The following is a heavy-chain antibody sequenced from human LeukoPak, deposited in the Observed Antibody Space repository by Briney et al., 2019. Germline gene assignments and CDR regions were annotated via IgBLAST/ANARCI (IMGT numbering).Heavy chain of an antibody. CDR2: ISGSGGST. V-gene: IGHV3-23*01. Sequence: GGSLRLSCAASGLTFSSYAMSWVRQAPGKGLEWVSAISGSGGSTYYADSVKGRFTISRDNSKNTLYLQMNSLRAEDTAVYYCAKGSSIAAAGTELYFDYWGQGTLVTVSS. CDR3: AKGSSIAAAGTELYFDY. D-gene: IGHD6-13*01. CDR1: GLTFSSYA. J-gene: IGHJ4*02.